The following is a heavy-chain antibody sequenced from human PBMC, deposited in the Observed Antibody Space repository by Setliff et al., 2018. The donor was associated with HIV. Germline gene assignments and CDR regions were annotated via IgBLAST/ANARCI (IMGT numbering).Heavy chain of an antibody. J-gene: IGHJ4*02. CDR2: IDPTGATM. CDR1: GFPFSSSE. D-gene: IGHD5-12*01. CDR3: SRDDISGQWLLDY. Sequence: PGGSLRLSCVASGFPFSSSEMTWIRQAPGKGLEFVSFIDPTGATMHYADSVKGRFIISRDNAKKSLYLQMNGLRAGDTAVYYCSRDDISGQWLLDYWGQGALVTVSS. V-gene: IGHV3-48*03.